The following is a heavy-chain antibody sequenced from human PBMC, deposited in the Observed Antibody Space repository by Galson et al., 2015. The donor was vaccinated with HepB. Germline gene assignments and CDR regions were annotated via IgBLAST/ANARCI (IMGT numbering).Heavy chain of an antibody. J-gene: IGHJ4*02. CDR1: GYTLTELS. Sequence: SVKVSCKVSGYTLTELSMHWVRQAPGKGLEWMGGFDPEDGETIYAQKFQGRVTMTEDTSTDTAYMELSSLRSEDTAVYYCATDTGGSGSYGGGTDYWGQGTLVTVSS. V-gene: IGHV1-24*01. CDR2: FDPEDGET. D-gene: IGHD3-10*01. CDR3: ATDTGGSGSYGGGTDY.